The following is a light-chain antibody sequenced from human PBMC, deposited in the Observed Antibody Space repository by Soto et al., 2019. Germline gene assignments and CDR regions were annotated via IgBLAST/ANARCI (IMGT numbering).Light chain of an antibody. V-gene: IGKV1D-13*01. J-gene: IGKJ2*01. CDR3: QQFSDYQYT. CDR1: PGIISA. CDR2: DVS. Sequence: AIRLTQSPSSRSESVGDRVTITCRASPGIISALAWYQQTPGNAPKLLIYDVSTLQSGVPSRFSGSGSGTDFTLTISSLQPEDSATYYCQQFSDYQYTFGQGTKLEIK.